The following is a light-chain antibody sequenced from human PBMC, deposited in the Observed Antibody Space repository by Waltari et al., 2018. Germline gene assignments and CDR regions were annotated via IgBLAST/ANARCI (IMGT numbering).Light chain of an antibody. J-gene: IGKJ2*01. CDR3: QQYSNWPPYT. Sequence: EIVMTQSPATLSVSPGERATPTCRASQSVSSNLAWYQQKLGQAPRLLIYDASTRATGIPARFSGSGSGTEFTLTISSLQSEDFAVYYCQQYSNWPPYTFGQGTKLEIK. V-gene: IGKV3-15*01. CDR1: QSVSSN. CDR2: DAS.